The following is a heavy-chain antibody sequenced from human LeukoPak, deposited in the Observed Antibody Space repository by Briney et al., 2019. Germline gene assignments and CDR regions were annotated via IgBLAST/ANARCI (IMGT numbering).Heavy chain of an antibody. CDR3: ARSAVGVVTHFDY. D-gene: IGHD3-3*01. V-gene: IGHV4-59*08. CDR1: GGSISSYY. CDR2: IYYSGST. Sequence: SETLSLTCTVSGGSISSYYWSWIRQPPGKGLEWIGYIYYSGSTNYNPSLKSRVTISVDTSKNQFSLKLSSVTAADTAVYYCARSAVGVVTHFDYWGQGTLVTVSS. J-gene: IGHJ4*02.